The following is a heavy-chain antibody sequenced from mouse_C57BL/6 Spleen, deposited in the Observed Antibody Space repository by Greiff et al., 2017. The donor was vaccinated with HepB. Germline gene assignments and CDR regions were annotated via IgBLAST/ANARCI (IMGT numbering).Heavy chain of an antibody. CDR3: ARTGQLRPLMDY. J-gene: IGHJ4*01. CDR1: GYTFTSYW. V-gene: IGHV1-69*01. CDR2: IDPSDSYT. D-gene: IGHD3-2*02. Sequence: QVQLQQPGAELVMPGASVKLSCKASGYTFTSYWMHWVKQRPGQGLEWIGEIDPSDSYTNYNQKFKGKSTLTVDKSSSTAYMQLSSLTSEASAVYYCARTGQLRPLMDYWGQGTSVTVSS.